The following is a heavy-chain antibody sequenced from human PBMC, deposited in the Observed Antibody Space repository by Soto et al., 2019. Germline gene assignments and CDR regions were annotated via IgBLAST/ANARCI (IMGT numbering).Heavy chain of an antibody. Sequence: QVQLQESGPGLVKPSETLSLSCGVSGGSISQYYWSWIQQPAGKGLEWIGRIYSGGSTNYNPSLESRVTMAVDTSKNQFSLRLSSVTAADTAVYYCARGPGGFGDFSLDYWGQGTLVTVSS. V-gene: IGHV4-4*07. J-gene: IGHJ4*02. D-gene: IGHD3-10*01. CDR3: ARGPGGFGDFSLDY. CDR1: GGSISQYY. CDR2: IYSGGST.